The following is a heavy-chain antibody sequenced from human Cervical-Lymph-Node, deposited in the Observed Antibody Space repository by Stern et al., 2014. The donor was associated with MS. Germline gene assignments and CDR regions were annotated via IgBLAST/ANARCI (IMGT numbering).Heavy chain of an antibody. V-gene: IGHV1-69*01. CDR3: ARDTGTSSGKSFDF. D-gene: IGHD1-14*01. CDR2: IIPIFGTS. J-gene: IGHJ4*02. CDR1: GGTLSNYA. Sequence: VQLGESGPEGRKPGSSGKVSCQASGGTLSNYAISWGRQAPGQGLEWMGGIIPIFGTSNYAQKFQDRVRIPADEYTSTAYMEMYSVRYEDTAVYYCARDTGTSSGKSFDFWGQGTLVTVSS.